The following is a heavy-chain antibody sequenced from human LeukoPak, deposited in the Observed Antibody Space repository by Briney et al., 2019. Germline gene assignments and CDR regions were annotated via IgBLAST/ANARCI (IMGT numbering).Heavy chain of an antibody. Sequence: GGSLRLSCTASGFTFGDHPMSWVRQAPGKGLEWVGFIRSKAYRGTTEYAASVKGRFTISRDDSNSIAYLQMNSLEPEDTAVYFCSRGPIELWIHNAMDVWGRGTTVTVSS. CDR2: IRSKAYRGTT. CDR3: SRGPIELWIHNAMDV. V-gene: IGHV3-49*04. D-gene: IGHD5-18*01. J-gene: IGHJ6*02. CDR1: GFTFGDHP.